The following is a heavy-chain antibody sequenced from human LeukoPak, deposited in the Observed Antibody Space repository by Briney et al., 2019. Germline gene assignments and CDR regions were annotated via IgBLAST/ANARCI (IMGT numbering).Heavy chain of an antibody. CDR2: TKPSGGGR. CDR3: ARDHFDSSGYYYLLGYFEH. CDR1: GYTFTNYY. J-gene: IGHJ1*01. D-gene: IGHD3-22*01. V-gene: IGHV1-46*01. Sequence: VAAVKVSCKSSGYTFTNYYVHWGRQAPGQGLEWMGITKPSGGGRSYALKVQGRVTMNRDTSTSTAYIELNSRISEDTAGDYCARDHFDSSGYYYLLGYFEHWGQGNLVTVSS.